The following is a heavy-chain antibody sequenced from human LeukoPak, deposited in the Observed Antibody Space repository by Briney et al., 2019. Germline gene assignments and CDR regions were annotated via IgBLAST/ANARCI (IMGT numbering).Heavy chain of an antibody. V-gene: IGHV3-23*01. CDR3: ARASWVSTADAVR. CDR2: MKGTGET. J-gene: IGHJ4*02. Sequence: FSXFAXXWVRQAPARGLEWLSSMKGTGETFYADSVRGRCTLFRDGSRNTVYLQLNNLRVEDTAVYYCARASWVSTADAVRWGQGTVVTVSS. CDR1: FSXFA. D-gene: IGHD3-16*01.